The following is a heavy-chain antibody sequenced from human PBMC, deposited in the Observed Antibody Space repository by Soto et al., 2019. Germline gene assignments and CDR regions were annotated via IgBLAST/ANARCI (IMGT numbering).Heavy chain of an antibody. CDR1: GYTFTSYA. CDR2: INAGNGNT. Sequence: QVQLVQSGAEVKKPGASVKVSCKASGYTFTSYAMHWVRQAPGQRLEWMGWINAGNGNTKYSQKFQGRVTITRDTSASTAYVELSSLRSEDTAVYYCARGYYDSSGYLRFDYWGQGTLVTVSS. D-gene: IGHD3-22*01. V-gene: IGHV1-3*01. CDR3: ARGYYDSSGYLRFDY. J-gene: IGHJ4*02.